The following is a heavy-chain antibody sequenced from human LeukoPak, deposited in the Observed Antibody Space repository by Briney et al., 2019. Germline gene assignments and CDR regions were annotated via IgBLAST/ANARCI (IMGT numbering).Heavy chain of an antibody. CDR3: ARGQSTTGTSFDY. CDR1: GGTFSSYT. J-gene: IGHJ4*02. Sequence: ASVKVSCKASGGTFSSYTISWVRQAPGQGLEWMGRIIPILGIANYAQKFQGRVTITADKSTSTAYMEPSSLRSEDTAVYYCARGQSTTGTSFDYWGQGTLVTVSS. V-gene: IGHV1-69*02. CDR2: IIPILGIA. D-gene: IGHD1-1*01.